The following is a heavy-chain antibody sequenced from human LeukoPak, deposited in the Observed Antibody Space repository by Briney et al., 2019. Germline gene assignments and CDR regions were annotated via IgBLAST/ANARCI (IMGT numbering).Heavy chain of an antibody. D-gene: IGHD4-17*01. CDR2: ISTSSSYI. CDR1: GFTFSSYS. CDR3: AKTTDNYYYYYMDV. J-gene: IGHJ6*03. V-gene: IGHV3-21*01. Sequence: PGGSLRLSCAASGFTFSSYSMNWVRQAPGKVLEWVSSISTSSSYIYYADSVKGRFTISRDNAKNSLYLQMNSLRAEDTAVYYCAKTTDNYYYYYMDVWGKGTTVTVSS.